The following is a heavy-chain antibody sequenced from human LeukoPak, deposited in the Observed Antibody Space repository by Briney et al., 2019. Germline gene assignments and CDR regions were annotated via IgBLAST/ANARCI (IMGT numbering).Heavy chain of an antibody. Sequence: PGGSLRLSCAASGFTFSSYGMHWVRQAPGKGLEWVAVISYDGSNKYYADSVKGRFTISRDNSKNTLYLQMNSLRAEDTAVYYCAKDLRGGRFLAWFDPWGQGTLVTVSS. CDR1: GFTFSSYG. V-gene: IGHV3-30*18. D-gene: IGHD3-3*01. CDR3: AKDLRGGRFLAWFDP. J-gene: IGHJ5*02. CDR2: ISYDGSNK.